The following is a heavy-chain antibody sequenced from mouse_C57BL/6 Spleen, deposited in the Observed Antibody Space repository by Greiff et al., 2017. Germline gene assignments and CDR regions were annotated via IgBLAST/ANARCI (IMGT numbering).Heavy chain of an antibody. V-gene: IGHV1-64*01. D-gene: IGHD1-1*01. CDR3: ARESDYYGSSPFAY. CDR2: IHPNSGST. CDR1: GYTFTSYW. Sequence: VQLQQPGAELVKPGASVKLSCKASGYTFTSYWMHWVKQRPGQGLEWIGMIHPNSGSTNYNEKFKSKATLTVDKSSSTAYMQLSSLTSEDSAVYYCARESDYYGSSPFAYWGQGTLVTVSA. J-gene: IGHJ3*01.